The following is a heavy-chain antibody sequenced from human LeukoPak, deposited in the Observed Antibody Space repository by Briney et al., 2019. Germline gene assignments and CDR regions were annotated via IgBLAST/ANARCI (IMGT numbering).Heavy chain of an antibody. J-gene: IGHJ5*02. CDR3: AKWDIVVVPAAYLFDP. D-gene: IGHD2-2*01. CDR1: GFTFSSYS. CDR2: ISSSSSYI. Sequence: PGGSLRLSCAASGFTFSSYSMNWVRQAPGKGLEWVSSISSSSSYIYYADSVKGRFTISRDNAKNSLYLQMNSLRAEDTAVYYCAKWDIVVVPAAYLFDPWGQGTLVTVSS. V-gene: IGHV3-21*01.